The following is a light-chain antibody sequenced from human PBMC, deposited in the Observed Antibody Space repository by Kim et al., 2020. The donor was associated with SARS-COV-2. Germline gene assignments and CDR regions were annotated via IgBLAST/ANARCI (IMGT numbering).Light chain of an antibody. Sequence: SYELTQPPSVSVSPGQTARITCSGDALPKQYAYWYQQKPGQAPVLVIYKDIKRPSEIPERFSGSNSGTTVTLTISGVQAEDEADYYCQSADNSDTWVFGGGTQLTVL. CDR2: KDI. CDR1: ALPKQY. V-gene: IGLV3-25*03. J-gene: IGLJ3*02. CDR3: QSADNSDTWV.